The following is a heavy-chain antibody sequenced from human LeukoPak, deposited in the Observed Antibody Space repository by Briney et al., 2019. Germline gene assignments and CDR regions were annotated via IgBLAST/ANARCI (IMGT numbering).Heavy chain of an antibody. CDR2: IYPGDSDT. V-gene: IGHV5-51*01. J-gene: IGHJ6*03. D-gene: IGHD1-26*01. CDR1: GYSFTSYW. Sequence: GESLKISCKGSGYSFTSYWIGWVRQMPGKGLEWMGIIYPGDSDTRYSPSFQGQVTISADKSISTAYLQWSSLKASDTAMYYCARWGSGSYYYYYYMDVWGRGTTVTVSS. CDR3: ARWGSGSYYYYYYMDV.